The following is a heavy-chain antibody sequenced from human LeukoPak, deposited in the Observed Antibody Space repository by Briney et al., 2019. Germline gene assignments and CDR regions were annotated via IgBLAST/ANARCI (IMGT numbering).Heavy chain of an antibody. CDR3: AIWTSGNY. CDR2: MDPTGSQK. Sequence: GGSLRLSCADSQFTFNGSWMNWVRQVPGKGLEWVANMDPTGSQKRYVDSVRGRFTISKDNPGASLYLDMHSLRAEDTAIYYCAIWTSGNYWGQGTLVTVSS. D-gene: IGHD1-1*01. V-gene: IGHV3-7*01. CDR1: QFTFNGSW. J-gene: IGHJ4*02.